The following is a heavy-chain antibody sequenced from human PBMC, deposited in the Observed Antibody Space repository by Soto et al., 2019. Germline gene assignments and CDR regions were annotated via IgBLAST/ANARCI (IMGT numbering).Heavy chain of an antibody. Sequence: GGSLRLSCVASGFTFDTYGIHWVRQAPGKGLQWVALISYEGSNTYYADSVRGRSTISRDNSKNTLYLQINALRPEDTGVYYCARVTPGNNLYYFSGLDVWGQGTSVTVSS. CDR3: ARVTPGNNLYYFSGLDV. CDR2: ISYEGSNT. J-gene: IGHJ6*02. D-gene: IGHD1-1*01. CDR1: GFTFDTYG. V-gene: IGHV3-30-3*01.